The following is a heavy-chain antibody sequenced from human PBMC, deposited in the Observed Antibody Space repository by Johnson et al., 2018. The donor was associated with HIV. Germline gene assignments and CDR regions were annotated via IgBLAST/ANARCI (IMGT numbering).Heavy chain of an antibody. CDR1: GFTFSSYW. CDR2: INSDGSTT. V-gene: IGHV3-74*01. D-gene: IGHD1-1*01. CDR3: ARGDGVTSAFDI. J-gene: IGHJ3*02. Sequence: VQVVESGGGSVQPGGSLRLSCAASGFTFSSYWMHWVRQVPGKGLVWVSRINSDGSTTTYADSVKGRFTISRDNAKNTLYLQMSSLRTEDTAVYYCARGDGVTSAFDIWGQGTVVTVSS.